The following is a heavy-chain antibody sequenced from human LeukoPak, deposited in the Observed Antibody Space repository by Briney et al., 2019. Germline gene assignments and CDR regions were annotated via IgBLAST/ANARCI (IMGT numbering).Heavy chain of an antibody. Sequence: GGSLRLSCAASGFTFSSYGMHWVRQAPGKGLEWVAVISYDGSNKYYADSVKGRFTISRDNSKNTLYLQMNSLRAEDTAVYYCAKARGVVVTWDSSDYWGQGTLVTVSS. V-gene: IGHV3-30*18. CDR2: ISYDGSNK. CDR3: AKARGVVVTWDSSDY. D-gene: IGHD3-22*01. J-gene: IGHJ4*02. CDR1: GFTFSSYG.